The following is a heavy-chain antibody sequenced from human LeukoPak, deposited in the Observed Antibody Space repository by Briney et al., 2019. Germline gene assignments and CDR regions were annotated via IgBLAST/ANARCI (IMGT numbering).Heavy chain of an antibody. CDR3: ARSSHIAAAGTGPYYYYYYYMDV. V-gene: IGHV4-59*01. D-gene: IGHD6-13*01. CDR2: IYYSGST. J-gene: IGHJ6*03. CDR1: GGSISSYY. Sequence: SETLSLTCTVSGGSISSYYWSWIRQPPGKGLEWIGYIYYSGSTNYNPSLKSRVTISVDTSKNRFSLKLSSVTAADTAVYYCARSSHIAAAGTGPYYYYYYYMDVWGKGTTVTVSS.